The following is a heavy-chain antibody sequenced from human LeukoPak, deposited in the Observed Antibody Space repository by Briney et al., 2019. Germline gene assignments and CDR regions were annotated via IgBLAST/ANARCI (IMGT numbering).Heavy chain of an antibody. Sequence: GGSLRLSCAASGFTVSSNYMSWIRQAPGKGLEWVSYISSSSSYTNYADSVKGRFTISRDNAKNSLYLQMNSLRAEDTAVYYCARPLVEMATGSYYFDYWGQGTLVTVSS. V-gene: IGHV3-11*03. J-gene: IGHJ4*02. D-gene: IGHD5-24*01. CDR2: ISSSSSYT. CDR3: ARPLVEMATGSYYFDY. CDR1: GFTVSSNY.